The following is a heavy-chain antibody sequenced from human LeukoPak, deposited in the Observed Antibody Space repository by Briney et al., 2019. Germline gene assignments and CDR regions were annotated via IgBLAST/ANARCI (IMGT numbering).Heavy chain of an antibody. CDR3: AGVGSDWNDVRYNWFDP. D-gene: IGHD1-1*01. Sequence: GGSLRLSCAASGFTFSSYSMSWVRQAPGKGLEWVSTITYRIGDTYYADSVQGRVTISRDNSKNTLYLKMKTLRAEDTADYYCAGVGSDWNDVRYNWFDPWGQGTLVTVSS. CDR1: GFTFSSYS. V-gene: IGHV3-23*01. J-gene: IGHJ5*02. CDR2: ITYRIGDT.